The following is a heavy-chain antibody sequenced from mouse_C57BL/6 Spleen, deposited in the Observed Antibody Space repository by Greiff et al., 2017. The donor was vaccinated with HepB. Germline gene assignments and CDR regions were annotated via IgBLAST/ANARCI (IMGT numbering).Heavy chain of an antibody. D-gene: IGHD2-5*01. Sequence: QVQLQQSGPGLVQPSQSLSITCTVSGFSLTSYGVHWVRQSPGKGLEWLGVIWRGGSTDYNAAFMSRLSITKDNSKSQVFFKMNSLQADDTAIYYCAKNSRVTTPYYAMDYWGQGTSVTVSS. J-gene: IGHJ4*01. CDR1: GFSLTSYG. CDR3: AKNSRVTTPYYAMDY. V-gene: IGHV2-5*01. CDR2: IWRGGST.